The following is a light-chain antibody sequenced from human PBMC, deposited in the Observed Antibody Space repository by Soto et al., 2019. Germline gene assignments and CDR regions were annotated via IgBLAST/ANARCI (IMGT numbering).Light chain of an antibody. CDR2: AAS. V-gene: IGKV1-39*01. CDR1: QSISNY. Sequence: DILMTQSPSSLSASVGDRVTITCRASQSISNYLNWYQQKPGKAPKLLIYAASSLQNGVPSTFSGSGSGTDFTLTISTLQPEDFATYYCQQYNTFLYTFGQGTKLEIK. CDR3: QQYNTFLYT. J-gene: IGKJ2*01.